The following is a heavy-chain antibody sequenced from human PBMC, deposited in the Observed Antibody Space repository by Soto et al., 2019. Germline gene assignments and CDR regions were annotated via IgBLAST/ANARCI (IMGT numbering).Heavy chain of an antibody. CDR3: ARTPRIAVAGQSYYYYGMDV. D-gene: IGHD6-19*01. J-gene: IGHJ6*02. Sequence: SGPTLVNPTQTLTLTCTFSGFSLSTSGMCVSWIRQPPGKALEWLALIDWDDDKYYSTSLKTRLTISKDTSKNQVVLTMTNMDPVDTATYYCARTPRIAVAGQSYYYYGMDVRGQGTTVTVSS. V-gene: IGHV2-70*01. CDR1: GFSLSTSGMC. CDR2: IDWDDDK.